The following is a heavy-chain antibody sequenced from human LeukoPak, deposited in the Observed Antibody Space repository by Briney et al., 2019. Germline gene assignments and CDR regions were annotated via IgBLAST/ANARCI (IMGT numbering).Heavy chain of an antibody. V-gene: IGHV3-48*04. Sequence: PGGSLRLSCAASGFTFSSYSMNWVRQAPGKGLEWVSYISSSSSTIYYADSVKGRFTISRDNAKNSLDLQMNSLRAEDTAVYYCARESGEGLGIFNDYWGQGTLVTVSS. CDR1: GFTFSSYS. CDR2: ISSSSSTI. J-gene: IGHJ4*02. D-gene: IGHD3-16*01. CDR3: ARESGEGLGIFNDY.